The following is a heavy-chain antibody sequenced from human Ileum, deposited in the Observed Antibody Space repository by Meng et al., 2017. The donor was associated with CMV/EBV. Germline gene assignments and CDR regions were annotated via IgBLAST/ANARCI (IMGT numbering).Heavy chain of an antibody. Sequence: GSLRLSCTVSGGSISSSSYYWGWIRQPPGKGLEWIGSIYYSGSTYYNPSLKSRVTISVDTSKNQFSLKLSSVTAADTAVYYCAGLEGDIVVVPGESWFDPWGQGTLVTVSS. J-gene: IGHJ5*02. CDR3: AGLEGDIVVVPGESWFDP. V-gene: IGHV4-39*07. D-gene: IGHD2-2*01. CDR1: GGSISSSSYY. CDR2: IYYSGST.